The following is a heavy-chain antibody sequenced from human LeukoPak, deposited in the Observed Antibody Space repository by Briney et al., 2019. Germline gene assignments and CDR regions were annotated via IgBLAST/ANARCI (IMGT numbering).Heavy chain of an antibody. V-gene: IGHV4-61*09. J-gene: IGHJ4*02. CDR1: GDSISSGSYY. CDR2: IYTSGST. CDR3: ARAKQWLSILDY. D-gene: IGHD6-19*01. Sequence: SQTLSLTCTVSGDSISSGSYYWSWIRQPAGKGLEWIGHIYTSGSTNYNPSLKSRVTISVDTSKNQFSLKLSSVTAADTAVYYCARAKQWLSILDYWGQGTLVTVSS.